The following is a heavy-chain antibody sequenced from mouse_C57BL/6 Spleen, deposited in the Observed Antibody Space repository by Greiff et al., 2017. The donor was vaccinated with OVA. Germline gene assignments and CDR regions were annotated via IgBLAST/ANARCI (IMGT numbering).Heavy chain of an antibody. CDR2: IDPSDSYT. CDR3: AVTGTRYYAMDD. V-gene: IGHV1-69*01. D-gene: IGHD4-1*01. CDR1: GYTFTSYW. J-gene: IGHJ4*01. Sequence: QVQLQQPGAELVMPGASVKLSCKASGYTFTSYWMHWVKQRPGQGLEWIGEIDPSDSYTNYNQKFKGKSTLTVDKSSSTAYMQLSSLTSEDSAVYYCAVTGTRYYAMDDWGQGTSVTVSS.